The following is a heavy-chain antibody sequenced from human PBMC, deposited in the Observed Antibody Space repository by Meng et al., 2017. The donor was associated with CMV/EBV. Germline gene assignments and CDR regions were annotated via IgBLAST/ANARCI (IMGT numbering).Heavy chain of an antibody. Sequence: SLKISCAASGFTFDEYAMHWVRQAPGKGLEWVSGISWNSGSIGYADSVKGRFTISRDNAKNSLYLQMNSLRAEDTALYYCAKANYPFSGGFDYWGQGTLVTVSS. J-gene: IGHJ4*02. D-gene: IGHD3-10*01. V-gene: IGHV3-9*01. CDR3: AKANYPFSGGFDY. CDR1: GFTFDEYA. CDR2: ISWNSGSI.